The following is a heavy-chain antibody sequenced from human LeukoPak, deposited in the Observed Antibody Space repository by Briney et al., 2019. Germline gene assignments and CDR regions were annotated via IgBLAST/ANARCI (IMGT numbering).Heavy chain of an antibody. Sequence: SETLSLTCTVSGGSTSDYYWNWIRQPPGKGLEWIGFISYSGSTNYNPSLKSRVTMSVDTSKNQFSLKLSSVTAADTAVYYCARDGSPLDYWGQGTLVTVSS. J-gene: IGHJ4*02. D-gene: IGHD6-13*01. CDR3: ARDGSPLDY. V-gene: IGHV4-59*12. CDR1: GGSTSDYY. CDR2: ISYSGST.